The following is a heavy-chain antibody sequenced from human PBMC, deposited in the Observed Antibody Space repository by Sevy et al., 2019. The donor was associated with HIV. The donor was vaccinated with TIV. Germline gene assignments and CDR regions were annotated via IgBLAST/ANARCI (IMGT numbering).Heavy chain of an antibody. Sequence: GGSLRLSCAASGFRFRDYRMNWVRQAPGKGLEWVSYITSSSNTINYADSVKGRFTISRDNGRNSLYLQMNSLRHEDTAGYYCARDRGRGEVALDLWGQGTLVTVSS. CDR1: GFRFRDYR. CDR2: ITSSSNTI. D-gene: IGHD1-26*01. V-gene: IGHV3-48*02. CDR3: ARDRGRGEVALDL. J-gene: IGHJ5*02.